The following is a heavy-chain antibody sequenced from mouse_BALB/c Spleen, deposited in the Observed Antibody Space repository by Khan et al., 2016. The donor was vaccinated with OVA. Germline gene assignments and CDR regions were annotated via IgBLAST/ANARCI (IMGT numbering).Heavy chain of an antibody. V-gene: IGHV9-3-1*01. Sequence: QIQLVQSGPELKKPGETVQISCKASGFTFTNYGMNWVRQAPGKGLKWMGWINTCTGEPTFTDDFKGRFAFSLETSASTAYLQINSLKNEDTATYFCARVGYNGTMDFWGQGTSVTVAS. CDR2: INTCTGEP. J-gene: IGHJ4*01. CDR1: GFTFTNYG. CDR3: ARVGYNGTMDF. D-gene: IGHD2-14*01.